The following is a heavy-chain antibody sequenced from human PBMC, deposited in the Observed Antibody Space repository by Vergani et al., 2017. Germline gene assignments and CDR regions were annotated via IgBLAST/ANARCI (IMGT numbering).Heavy chain of an antibody. CDR3: ARLSYDTSPYLQGGYDC. D-gene: IGHD3-22*01. CDR1: GFTFSSYA. J-gene: IGHJ4*02. Sequence: EVQLLESGGGLVQPGGSLRLSCAASGFTFSSYAMSWVRQAPGKGLEWVSAISARYPSTYYADSVKRRFTISRDKSKNMLYLQMNSLRSEDTAVYYCARLSYDTSPYLQGGYDCWGQGTLVSVSS. CDR2: ISARYPST. V-gene: IGHV3-23*01.